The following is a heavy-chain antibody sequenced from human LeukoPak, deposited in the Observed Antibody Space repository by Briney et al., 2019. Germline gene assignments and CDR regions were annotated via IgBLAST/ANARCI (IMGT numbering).Heavy chain of an antibody. Sequence: PGRSLRLSCAASGFTFSSYAMHWVRQAPGKGLEWVAVISYDGSNKYYADSVKGRFTISRDNSKNTLYLQMNSLRAEDTAVYYCARGYSSGWSRNYGMDVWGQGTTVTVSS. J-gene: IGHJ6*02. V-gene: IGHV3-30-3*01. CDR1: GFTFSSYA. CDR2: ISYDGSNK. D-gene: IGHD6-19*01. CDR3: ARGYSSGWSRNYGMDV.